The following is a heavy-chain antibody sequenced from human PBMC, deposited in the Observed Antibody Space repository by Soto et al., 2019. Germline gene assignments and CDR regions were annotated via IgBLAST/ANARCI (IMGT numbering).Heavy chain of an antibody. CDR1: GYTYTVYY. D-gene: IGHD3-22*01. J-gene: IGHJ4*02. CDR3: AKSTLVVVVIHEFDY. V-gene: IGHV1-2*02. Sequence: ASVKGSCTASGYTYTVYYMHWVRQAPGQGLEWMGWINPNSGGTNYAQKFQGRVTMTRDTSISTAYMELSRLRSDDTAVYYCAKSTLVVVVIHEFDYWGQGALVTVS. CDR2: INPNSGGT.